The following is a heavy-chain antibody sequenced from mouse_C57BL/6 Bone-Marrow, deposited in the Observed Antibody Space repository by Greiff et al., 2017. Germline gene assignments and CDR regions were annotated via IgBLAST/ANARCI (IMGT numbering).Heavy chain of an antibody. D-gene: IGHD1-3*01. V-gene: IGHV14-4*01. CDR1: GFNIKDDY. J-gene: IGHJ2*01. CDR2: IDPENGAT. CDR3: STEVY. Sequence: VQLQQSGAELVRPGASVKLSCTASGFNIKDDYMHWVKQRPEQGLEWIGWIDPENGATEYASKFQGKATITADTSSNTSYLQLRSRASEDSAIYYCSTEVYWGQGTTLTVSS.